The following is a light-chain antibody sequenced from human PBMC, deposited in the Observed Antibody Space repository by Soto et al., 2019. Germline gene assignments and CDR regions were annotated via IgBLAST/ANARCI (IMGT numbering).Light chain of an antibody. J-gene: IGLJ3*02. Sequence: QSVLTQPPSASGSTGQSVTISCTGTSSDVGGYNYVSWYRQHPGKAPRLMIYEVSKRPSGVPDRFSGSKSGNTASLTVSGLQAEDEADYYCSSYAGSDNLVFGGGTQLTVL. CDR3: SSYAGSDNLV. CDR1: SSDVGGYNY. V-gene: IGLV2-8*01. CDR2: EVS.